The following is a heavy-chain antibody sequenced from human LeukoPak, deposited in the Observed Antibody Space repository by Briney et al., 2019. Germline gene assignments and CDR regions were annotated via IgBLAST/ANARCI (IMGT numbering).Heavy chain of an antibody. CDR2: ISYDGSNK. D-gene: IGHD2/OR15-2a*01. Sequence: GGSLRLSCAASGFTFSSYGMHWVRQAPGKGLEWVAVISYDGSNKYYADSVKGRFTISRDNSKNTLYLQMNSLRAEDTAVYYCAKGGFSFLGLSYFDYWGQGTLVTVSS. CDR1: GFTFSSYG. V-gene: IGHV3-30*18. J-gene: IGHJ4*02. CDR3: AKGGFSFLGLSYFDY.